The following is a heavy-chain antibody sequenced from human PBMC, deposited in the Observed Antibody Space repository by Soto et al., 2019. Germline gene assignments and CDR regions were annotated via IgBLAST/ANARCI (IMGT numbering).Heavy chain of an antibody. D-gene: IGHD4-17*01. CDR3: ARGPDDYHAFDI. V-gene: IGHV4-30-4*01. CDR1: GGSISSGDYY. CDR2: IYYSGST. Sequence: PSETLSLTCTVSGGSISSGDYYWSWIRQPPGKGLEWIGYIYYSGSTYYNPSLKSRVTISVDTSKNQFSLKLSSVTAADTAVYYCARGPDDYHAFDIWGQGTMVTVSS. J-gene: IGHJ3*02.